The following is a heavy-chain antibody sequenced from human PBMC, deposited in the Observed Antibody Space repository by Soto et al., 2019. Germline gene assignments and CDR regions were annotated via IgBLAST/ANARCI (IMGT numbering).Heavy chain of an antibody. V-gene: IGHV1-18*01. Sequence: QVRLVQSGAEVKKPGASVKVSCKASGYTFTSYTISWVRQAPGQGLEWMGWVSAYNRNTNYAQNLQGRVTMTTDTSTSTAYLELRSLRSDDTAVYYCARRLGGNYYYGMDVWGQGTTVIVSS. CDR3: ARRLGGNYYYGMDV. J-gene: IGHJ6*02. D-gene: IGHD3-16*01. CDR2: VSAYNRNT. CDR1: GYTFTSYT.